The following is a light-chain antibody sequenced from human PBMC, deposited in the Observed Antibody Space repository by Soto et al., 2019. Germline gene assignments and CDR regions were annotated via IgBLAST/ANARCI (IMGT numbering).Light chain of an antibody. J-gene: IGKJ1*01. CDR2: DAS. Sequence: EIVMTQSPATLSVSPGERATLSCGASQSVRSYLAWYQQKPGQAPRLLIHDASTRAPGVPARFSGSGSGTDFTLTISSLQSKDFAVYYCQQYDNWPQTFGQGTKVDIK. CDR3: QQYDNWPQT. CDR1: QSVRSY. V-gene: IGKV3-15*01.